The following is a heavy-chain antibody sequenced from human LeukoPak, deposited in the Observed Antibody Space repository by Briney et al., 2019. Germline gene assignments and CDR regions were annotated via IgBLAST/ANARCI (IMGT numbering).Heavy chain of an antibody. Sequence: PGGSMRLACAAAGFTFGSYAMSWVRQAPGKGLGWVSAISGSAISTYYADSVKGRFTISRDKARNSLYLQMNSLRVEDTAVYYCARDHRYAFDNWGHGTLVTVSS. CDR1: GFTFGSYA. D-gene: IGHD5-12*01. V-gene: IGHV3-23*01. J-gene: IGHJ4*01. CDR3: ARDHRYAFDN. CDR2: ISGSAIST.